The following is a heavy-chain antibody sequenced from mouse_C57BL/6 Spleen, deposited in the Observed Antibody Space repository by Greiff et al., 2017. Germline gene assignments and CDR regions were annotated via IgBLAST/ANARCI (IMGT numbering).Heavy chain of an antibody. CDR1: GYAFSSSW. J-gene: IGHJ2*01. D-gene: IGHD1-1*01. CDR3: ARSGYGSSLYYFDY. Sequence: QVQLKQSGPELVKPGASVKISCKASGYAFSSSWMNWVKQRPGKGLEWIGRIYPGDGDTNYNGKFKGKATLTADKSSSTAYMQLSSLTSEDSAVYFCARSGYGSSLYYFDYWGQGTTLTVSS. CDR2: IYPGDGDT. V-gene: IGHV1-82*01.